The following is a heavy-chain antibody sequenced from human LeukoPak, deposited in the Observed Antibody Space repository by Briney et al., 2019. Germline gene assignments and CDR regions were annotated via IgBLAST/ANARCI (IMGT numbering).Heavy chain of an antibody. CDR3: AKPEVIVVHFNGFDY. V-gene: IGHV3-23*01. CDR2: ISGSGGST. CDR1: GFTFSSYA. D-gene: IGHD3-22*01. J-gene: IGHJ4*02. Sequence: PGGSLRLSCAASGFTFSSYAMSWVRRAPGKGLEWVSAISGSGGSTYYADSVKGRFTISRDNSKNTLYLQMNSLRAEDTAVYYCAKPEVIVVHFNGFDYWGQGTLVTVSS.